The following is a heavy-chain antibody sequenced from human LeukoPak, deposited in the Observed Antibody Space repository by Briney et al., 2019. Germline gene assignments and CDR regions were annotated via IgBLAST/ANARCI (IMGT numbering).Heavy chain of an antibody. J-gene: IGHJ6*03. V-gene: IGHV3-23*01. CDR2: ISRGAGTT. CDR1: GFTFSSYD. CDR3: AKRGGTEAFYYYYYMDV. Sequence: PGGSLTLSCAASGFTFSSYDMTWVRQPPGKGLEWVALISRGAGTTNSEDSVKGRCTISRYNSKKTLYLQMNSLRAEDTAEYYCAKRGGTEAFYYYYYMDVGGKGTTVTVSS. D-gene: IGHD2-15*01.